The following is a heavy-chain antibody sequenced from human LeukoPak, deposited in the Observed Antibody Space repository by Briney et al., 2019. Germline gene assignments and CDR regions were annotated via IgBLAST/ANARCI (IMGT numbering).Heavy chain of an antibody. CDR3: ARKGDCSSTSCYSFDY. V-gene: IGHV4-59*01. CDR2: IYYSGST. CDR1: GGSISSYY. J-gene: IGHJ4*02. Sequence: SETLSLTCTGSGGSISSYYWSWIRQPPGKGLEWIGYIYYSGSTNYNPSLKSRVTISVDTSKNQFSLKLSSVTAADTAVYYCARKGDCSSTSCYSFDYWGQGTLVTVSS. D-gene: IGHD2-2*02.